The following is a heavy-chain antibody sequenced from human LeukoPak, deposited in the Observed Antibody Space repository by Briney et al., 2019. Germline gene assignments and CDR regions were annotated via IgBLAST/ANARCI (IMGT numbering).Heavy chain of an antibody. CDR3: ASSKYSSSLRGVGPFDY. D-gene: IGHD6-13*01. CDR1: GGSFSGYY. CDR2: INHSGST. Sequence: PSETLSLTCAVYGGSFSGYYWSWIRQPPGKGLEWIGEINHSGSTNYNPSLKSRVTISVDTSKNQFSLKLSSVTAADTAVYYCASSKYSSSLRGVGPFDYWGQGTLVTVSS. J-gene: IGHJ4*02. V-gene: IGHV4-34*01.